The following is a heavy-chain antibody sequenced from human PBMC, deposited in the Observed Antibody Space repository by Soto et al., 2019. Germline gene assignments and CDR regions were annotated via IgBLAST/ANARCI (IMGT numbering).Heavy chain of an antibody. J-gene: IGHJ4*02. V-gene: IGHV1-2*04. CDR3: ALLYGYCSSTSCLPLDY. D-gene: IGHD2-2*03. CDR2: INPNSGGT. CDR1: GYTFTGYY. Sequence: ASVKVSCKASGYTFTGYYMHWVRQAPGQGLEWMGWINPNSGGTNYAQKFQGWVTMTRDTSISTAYMELSRLRSDDTAVYYCALLYGYCSSTSCLPLDYWGQGTLVTGSS.